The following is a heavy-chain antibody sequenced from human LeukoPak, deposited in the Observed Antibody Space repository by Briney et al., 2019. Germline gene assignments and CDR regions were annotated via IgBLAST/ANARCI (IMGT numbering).Heavy chain of an antibody. CDR2: ISRTNEI. V-gene: IGHV3-21*05. D-gene: IGHD2-2*01. Sequence: GGSLRLSCTASGFTFSRYALNWVRQAPGKGLEWVSYISRTNEIHDADSVKGRFTISRDDAKNSLYLQMNSLRVDDTAVYYCGREDCNNVRCYGASDAWGQGTLVTVSS. J-gene: IGHJ5*02. CDR1: GFTFSRYA. CDR3: GREDCNNVRCYGASDA.